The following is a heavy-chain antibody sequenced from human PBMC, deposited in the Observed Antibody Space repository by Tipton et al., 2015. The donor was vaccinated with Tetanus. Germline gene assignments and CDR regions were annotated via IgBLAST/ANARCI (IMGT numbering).Heavy chain of an antibody. J-gene: IGHJ4*02. CDR1: GFTFSDYY. CDR2: ITSSGSTI. Sequence: SLRLSCAASGFTFSDYYMSWIRQAPGKGLEWVSYITSSGSTIYFADSVKGRFTISRDNAKNSLYLQMNSLRAEDTAVYYCARDPYGDSPNYFDYWGQGTLVTVSS. V-gene: IGHV3-11*01. D-gene: IGHD4-17*01. CDR3: ARDPYGDSPNYFDY.